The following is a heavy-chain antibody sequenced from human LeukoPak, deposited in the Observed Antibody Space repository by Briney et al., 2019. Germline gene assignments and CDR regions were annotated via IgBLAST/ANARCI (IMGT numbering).Heavy chain of an antibody. V-gene: IGHV3-21*01. Sequence: GGSLRLSCAASGFTFSNYGMNWVRQAPGKGLEWVSSISIYYGGSVKGRFTISRDNAKKSLYLQMNSLRAEDTAVYYCARRWLQSYAFDIWGQGTMVTVSS. CDR3: ARRWLQSYAFDI. J-gene: IGHJ3*02. CDR2: ISI. CDR1: GFTFSNYG. D-gene: IGHD5-24*01.